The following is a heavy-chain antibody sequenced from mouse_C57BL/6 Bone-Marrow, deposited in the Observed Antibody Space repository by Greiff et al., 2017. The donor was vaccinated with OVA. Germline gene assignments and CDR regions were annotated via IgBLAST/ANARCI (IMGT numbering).Heavy chain of an antibody. D-gene: IGHD1-1*01. CDR2: IYPGSGST. CDR1: GYTFTSYW. Sequence: QVQLKQPGAELVKPGASVKMSCKASGYTFTSYWITWVKQRPGQGLEWIGDIYPGSGSTNYNEKFKSKATLTVDTSSSTAYMQLSSLTSEDSAVYYCARRGVVAKGYYAMDYWGQGTSVTVSS. V-gene: IGHV1-55*01. J-gene: IGHJ4*01. CDR3: ARRGVVAKGYYAMDY.